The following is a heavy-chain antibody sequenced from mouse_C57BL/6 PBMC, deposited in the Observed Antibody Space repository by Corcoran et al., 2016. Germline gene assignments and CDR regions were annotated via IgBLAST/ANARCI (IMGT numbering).Heavy chain of an antibody. CDR1: GYTFTDYY. Sequence: EVQLQQSGPELVKPGASVKISCKASGYTFTDYYMNRVKQSHGKSLEWIGDINPNNGGTSYNQKFKGKATLTVDKSSSTAYMELRSLTSEDSAVYYCARSEYGNPAWFAYWGQGTLVTVSA. CDR3: ARSEYGNPAWFAY. V-gene: IGHV1-26*01. D-gene: IGHD2-1*01. J-gene: IGHJ3*01. CDR2: INPNNGGT.